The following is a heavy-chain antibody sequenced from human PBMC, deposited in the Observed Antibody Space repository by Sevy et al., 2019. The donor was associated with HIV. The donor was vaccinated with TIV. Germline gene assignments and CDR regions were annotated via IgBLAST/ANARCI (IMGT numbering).Heavy chain of an antibody. Sequence: GGSLRLSCAASGFTFSSYGMHWVRQAPGKGLEWVAVIWYDGSNKYYADSVKGRFTISRDNSKNTLYLQMNSLRAEDTAVYYCARDPNYYDFWSCYYTISYYYYGMDVWGQGTTVTVSS. CDR1: GFTFSSYG. V-gene: IGHV3-33*01. D-gene: IGHD3-3*01. CDR2: IWYDGSNK. J-gene: IGHJ6*02. CDR3: ARDPNYYDFWSCYYTISYYYYGMDV.